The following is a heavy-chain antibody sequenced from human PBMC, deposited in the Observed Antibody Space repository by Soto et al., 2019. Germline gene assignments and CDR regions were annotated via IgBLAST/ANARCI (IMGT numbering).Heavy chain of an antibody. CDR2: IYPGDSDT. CDR3: ARHPGPLVSSGYYYEYYFDY. D-gene: IGHD3-22*01. V-gene: IGHV5-51*01. J-gene: IGHJ4*02. CDR1: GYSFTSYW. Sequence: GESLKISCKGSGYSFTSYWIGWVRQMPGKGLEWMGIIYPGDSDTRYSPSFQGQVTISADKSISTAYLQWSSLKASDTAMYYCARHPGPLVSSGYYYEYYFDYWGQGTLVTVSS.